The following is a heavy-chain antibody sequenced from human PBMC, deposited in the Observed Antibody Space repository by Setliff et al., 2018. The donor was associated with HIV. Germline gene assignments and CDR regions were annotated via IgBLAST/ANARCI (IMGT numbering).Heavy chain of an antibody. Sequence: SETLSLTCTVSGGSFSTYYWSWIRQPAGEGPEYIGRVHSTGTTIYNPSLKSRVTMSVDASKNQLSLRLRSVTAADTAVYYCARARITMIGGRLEPYAFDRWGQGTKVTVSS. V-gene: IGHV4-4*07. CDR3: ARARITMIGGRLEPYAFDR. CDR1: GGSFSTYY. J-gene: IGHJ3*01. D-gene: IGHD3-10*01. CDR2: VHSTGTT.